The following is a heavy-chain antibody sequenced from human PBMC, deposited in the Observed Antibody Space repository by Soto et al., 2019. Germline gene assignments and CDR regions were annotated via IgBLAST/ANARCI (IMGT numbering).Heavy chain of an antibody. CDR2: ISPYNGNT. V-gene: IGHV1-18*01. J-gene: IGHJ4*01. CDR3: ARGGLSGYCSGANWYSGKYYFDY. CDR1: GYTFTSFG. Sequence: ASVKVSCKASGYTFTSFGITWVRQAPGQGLEWMAWISPYNGNTNYAQKLQGRVSMTTDTSTSTAYMELRSLTSDDTAVYYCARGGLSGYCSGANWYSGKYYFDYWG. D-gene: IGHD2-15*01.